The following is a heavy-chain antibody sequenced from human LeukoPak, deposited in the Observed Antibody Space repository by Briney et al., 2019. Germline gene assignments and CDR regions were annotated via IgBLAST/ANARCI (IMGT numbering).Heavy chain of an antibody. CDR3: AIDMKGYYVWGSYRHDAFDI. CDR2: IIPILGIA. J-gene: IGHJ3*02. D-gene: IGHD3-16*02. CDR1: GGTFSSYA. Sequence: SVKVSCKASGGTFSSYAISWVRQAPGQGLEWMGRIIPILGIANYAQKFQGRVTITADKSTSTAYMELSSLRSEDTAVYYFAIDMKGYYVWGSYRHDAFDIWGQGTMVTVSS. V-gene: IGHV1-69*04.